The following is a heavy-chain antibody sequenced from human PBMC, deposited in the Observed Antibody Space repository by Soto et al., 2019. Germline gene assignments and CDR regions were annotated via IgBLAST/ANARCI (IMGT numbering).Heavy chain of an antibody. CDR2: ISIDGSNK. V-gene: IGHV3-30*03. CDR1: GFTFNNYG. CDR3: ATPPYSSSSLDAFDI. D-gene: IGHD6-6*01. Sequence: GGSLRLSCVTSGFTFNNYGMHWVRQAPGKGLEWVALISIDGSNKYYGDSVKGRFTISRDNSKKTLYLQMNSLRGEDTAVYYCATPPYSSSSLDAFDIWGQGTMVTVSS. J-gene: IGHJ3*02.